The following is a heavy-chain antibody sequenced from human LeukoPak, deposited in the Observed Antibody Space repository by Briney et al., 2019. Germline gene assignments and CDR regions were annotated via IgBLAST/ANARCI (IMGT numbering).Heavy chain of an antibody. CDR1: GFTFSSYS. V-gene: IGHV3-48*04. J-gene: IGHJ4*02. CDR2: ITGSSSTI. Sequence: QPGGSLRLSCAASGFTFSSYSMNWVRQAPGKGLEWLSYITGSSSTIYYADSVKGRFTISRDNAKNSLYLQMNSLRAEDTAVYYCASSSGHLDYWGQGTLVTVSS. D-gene: IGHD6-19*01. CDR3: ASSSGHLDY.